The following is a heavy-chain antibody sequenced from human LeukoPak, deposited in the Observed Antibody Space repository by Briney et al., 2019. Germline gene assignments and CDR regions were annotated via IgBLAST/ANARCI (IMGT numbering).Heavy chain of an antibody. D-gene: IGHD5-18*01. Sequence: GESLKISCKGSGNSFTNYWIGWVRQMPGKGLEWMGIIYPGDSDTRYSPSFQGQVTISADKSISTAYLQWSGLRASDTAVYYCASVGSSQLWFPHWGQGTLVTVLS. CDR2: IYPGDSDT. J-gene: IGHJ4*02. CDR3: ASVGSSQLWFPH. V-gene: IGHV5-51*01. CDR1: GNSFTNYW.